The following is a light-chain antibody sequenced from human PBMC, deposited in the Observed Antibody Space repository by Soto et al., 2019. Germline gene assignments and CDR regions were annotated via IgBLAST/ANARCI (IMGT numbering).Light chain of an antibody. V-gene: IGKV3-11*01. Sequence: IVLTQSPATLSLSPGERATLFCRASQTVSSFLVWYQQKPGQAPRLLIYDASNRATGVPARFSGSGSGTDFTLTISSLEPEDFAVYYCHQRSDWPITFGQGTRLEIK. J-gene: IGKJ5*01. CDR1: QTVSSF. CDR2: DAS. CDR3: HQRSDWPIT.